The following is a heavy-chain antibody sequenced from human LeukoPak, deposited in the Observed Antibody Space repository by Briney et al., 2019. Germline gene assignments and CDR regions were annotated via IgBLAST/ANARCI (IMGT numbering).Heavy chain of an antibody. Sequence: GRSLRLSCAASGFTFSNYGMHWVRQAPGKGLEWVAVISHDGSNKYYADSVKGRFAISRDNSKNTLYLQMNSLRAEDTAVYYCAKAYGYCTTTSCSHGEFDYWGQGALFTVSS. D-gene: IGHD2-2*01. CDR3: AKAYGYCTTTSCSHGEFDY. J-gene: IGHJ4*02. CDR1: GFTFSNYG. V-gene: IGHV3-30*18. CDR2: ISHDGSNK.